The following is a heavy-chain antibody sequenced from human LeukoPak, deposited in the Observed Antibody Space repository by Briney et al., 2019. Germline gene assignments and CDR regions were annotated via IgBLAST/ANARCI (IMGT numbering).Heavy chain of an antibody. CDR1: GFTFSKYA. CDR2: ISDSGYST. V-gene: IGHV3-23*01. J-gene: IGHJ4*02. Sequence: GGSLRLSCAASGFTFSKYAMSWVRQAPGKGLEWVSAISDSGYSTYYADSVKGRFTISRDNSKNTLYLQMISLRVEDTAIYYCAKDRIVMSGFFDYWGQGTLVTVSS. CDR3: AKDRIVMSGFFDY. D-gene: IGHD6-19*01.